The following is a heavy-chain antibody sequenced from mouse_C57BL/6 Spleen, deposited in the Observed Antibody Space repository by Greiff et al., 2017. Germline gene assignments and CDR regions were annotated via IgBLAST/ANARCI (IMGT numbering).Heavy chain of an antibody. D-gene: IGHD1-1*01. CDR3: AREPSDYYGSRYAMDY. V-gene: IGHV2-2*01. J-gene: IGHJ4*01. CDR2: IWSGGST. CDR1: GFSLTSYG. Sequence: VKLMESGPGLVQPSQSLSITCTVSGFSLTSYGVHWVRQSPGKGLEWLGVIWSGGSTDYNAAFISRLSISKDNSKSQVFFKMNSLQADDTAIYYCAREPSDYYGSRYAMDYWGQGTSVTVSS.